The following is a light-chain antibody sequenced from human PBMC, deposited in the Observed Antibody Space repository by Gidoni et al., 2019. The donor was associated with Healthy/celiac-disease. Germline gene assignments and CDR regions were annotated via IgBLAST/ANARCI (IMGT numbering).Light chain of an antibody. Sequence: EIVMTQSPATLSVSPGERATLSCRASQSVSSNLAWYQQQPCQAPRLLIYGASTRATGIPARLSGSGSGTEVTLTISSLQSEDFAGYYCQQYNNWPPLTFGGGTKVEIK. V-gene: IGKV3-15*01. CDR2: GAS. CDR1: QSVSSN. J-gene: IGKJ4*01. CDR3: QQYNNWPPLT.